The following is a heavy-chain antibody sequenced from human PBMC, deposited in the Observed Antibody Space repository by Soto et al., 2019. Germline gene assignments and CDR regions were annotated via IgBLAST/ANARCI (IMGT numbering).Heavy chain of an antibody. CDR3: ARDRRVIPDADMDS. V-gene: IGHV3-30*03. Sequence: QVQLVESGGCVVQPGSSLRLSCEASGFTFSMYGMHWVRQAPGKGLEWVGVIYSDGSHQYYGDSVKGRFTISRDNSSQMVYLQMAGLRLDDSALYYCARDRRVIPDADMDSWGQGVLVTVSS. CDR2: IYSDGSHQ. CDR1: GFTFSMYG. J-gene: IGHJ4*02. D-gene: IGHD2-21*01.